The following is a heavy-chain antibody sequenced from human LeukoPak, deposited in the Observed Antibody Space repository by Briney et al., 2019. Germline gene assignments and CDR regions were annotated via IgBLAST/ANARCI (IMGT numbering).Heavy chain of an antibody. CDR3: ARDASGYSYG. J-gene: IGHJ4*02. D-gene: IGHD5-18*01. CDR1: GGSISSYY. Sequence: SETLSLTCTVSGGSISSYYWSWIRQPPGKGLEWIGYIYYSGSTNYNPSLKSRVNISIDTSKNQFSLNLSSVTAADTAVYYCARDASGYSYGWGQGTLVTVSS. V-gene: IGHV4-59*01. CDR2: IYYSGST.